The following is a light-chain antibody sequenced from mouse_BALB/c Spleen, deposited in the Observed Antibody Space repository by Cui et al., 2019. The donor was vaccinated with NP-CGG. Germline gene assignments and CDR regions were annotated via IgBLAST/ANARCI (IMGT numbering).Light chain of an antibody. J-gene: IGLJ1*01. CDR3: ALWYSNHWV. V-gene: IGLV1*01. Sequence: QAVVTQESALPTSPGETVTLTCRSSTGAVTTSNYANWVQERPDHLFTGLIGGTNNRAPGVPARFSGSLIGDKAALTITGAQTEDEAIYFYALWYSNHWVFGGGTKLTVL. CDR1: TGAVTTSNY. CDR2: GTN.